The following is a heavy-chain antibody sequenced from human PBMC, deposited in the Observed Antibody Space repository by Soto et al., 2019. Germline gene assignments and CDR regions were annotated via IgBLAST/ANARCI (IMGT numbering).Heavy chain of an antibody. D-gene: IGHD2-2*02. J-gene: IGHJ5*02. V-gene: IGHV4-39*01. CDR3: ERHHEYCRSPSGHNQTNWLEX. CDR2: IYYSGST. CDR1: GGSISSISYY. Sequence: PSETLSLTCTVSGGSISSISYYWGWIRQPPGKGVEWIGSIYYSGSTYYNPSLKSRVTISVDTSKNQFSLKLSSVTAADTDVYYCERHHEYCRSPSGHNQTNWLEXWGQGTWVT.